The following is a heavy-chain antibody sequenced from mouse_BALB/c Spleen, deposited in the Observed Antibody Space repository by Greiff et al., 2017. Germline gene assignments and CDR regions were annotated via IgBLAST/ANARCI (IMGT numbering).Heavy chain of an antibody. V-gene: IGHV5-17*02. CDR1: GFTFSSFG. CDR2: ISSGSSTI. J-gene: IGHJ4*01. Sequence: VQLKQSGGGLVQPGGSRKLSCAASGFTFSSFGMHWVRQAPEKGLEWVAYISSGSSTIYYADTVKGRSTISRDNPRNTLFLQMTSLRSEDTAMYYCARTGTDYYAMDYWGQGTSVTVSS. CDR3: ARTGTDYYAMDY. D-gene: IGHD4-1*01.